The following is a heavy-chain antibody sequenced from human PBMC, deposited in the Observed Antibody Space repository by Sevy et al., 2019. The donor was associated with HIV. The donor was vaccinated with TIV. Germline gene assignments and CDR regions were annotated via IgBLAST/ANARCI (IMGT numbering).Heavy chain of an antibody. V-gene: IGHV4-4*07. CDR3: ARGAEDQWLAY. CDR2: IYSSGST. CDR1: GGSISGYY. J-gene: IGHJ4*02. D-gene: IGHD6-19*01. Sequence: SETLSLTCTVSGGSISGYYWSWIRQPAGKGLEWIGRIYSSGSTNYNPSLKSRVTMSMDTSKNQFSLKLSSVTAADAAVYYCARGAEDQWLAYWGLGTLVTVSS.